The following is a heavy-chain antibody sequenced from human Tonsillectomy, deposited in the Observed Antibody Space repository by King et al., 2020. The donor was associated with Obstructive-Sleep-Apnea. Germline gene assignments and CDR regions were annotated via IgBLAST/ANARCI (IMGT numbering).Heavy chain of an antibody. CDR1: GFTFSNYG. J-gene: IGHJ6*02. V-gene: IGHV3-30*18. CDR2: ISYDGSNK. CDR3: AKVTGNYEFFYYGMDV. D-gene: IGHD3-10*01. Sequence: GQLVQSGGGVVQPGRSLRLSCAASGFTFSNYGMHWVRQAPGKGLEWVAVISYDGSNKYYADSVKGRFTISRDNSKNTLYLQMNSLRAEDTAVYYCAKVTGNYEFFYYGMDVWGQGTTVTVSS.